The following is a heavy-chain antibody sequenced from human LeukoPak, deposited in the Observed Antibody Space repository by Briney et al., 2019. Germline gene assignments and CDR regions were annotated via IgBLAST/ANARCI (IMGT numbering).Heavy chain of an antibody. V-gene: IGHV3-23*01. D-gene: IGHD2-15*01. CDR1: GFTFSTYG. CDR2: ISGSGNRT. J-gene: IGHJ6*02. Sequence: GGSLRLSCVASGFTFSTYGMTWVRQAPGKGLEWVSSISGSGNRTYYADSVKGRFTISRDNSKNTLFLQMNSLRAEDTAVYYCAKNLYCGGGSCYPSALGMDVWGQGTTVTVSS. CDR3: AKNLYCGGGSCYPSALGMDV.